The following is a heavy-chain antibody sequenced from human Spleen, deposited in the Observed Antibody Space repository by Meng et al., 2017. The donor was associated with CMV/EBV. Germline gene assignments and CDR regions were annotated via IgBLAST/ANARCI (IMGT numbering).Heavy chain of an antibody. CDR1: GFTFSDYA. V-gene: IGHV3-23*03. J-gene: IGHJ6*02. CDR3: AKEEGSTSWYFYFYGMDV. CDR2: IYSGGSSR. D-gene: IGHD6-13*01. Sequence: GGSLRLSCAASGFTFSDYAMSWVRQAPGKGLEWVSVIYSGGSSRFYADSVKGRFTISRDNSKNTLYLQMNSLRAEDTAVYYCAKEEGSTSWYFYFYGMDVWGQGTTVTVSS.